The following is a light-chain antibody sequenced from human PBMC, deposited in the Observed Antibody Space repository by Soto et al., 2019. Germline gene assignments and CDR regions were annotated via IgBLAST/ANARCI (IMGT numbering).Light chain of an antibody. CDR2: DAS. J-gene: IGKJ4*01. CDR3: QQRTNLPLT. V-gene: IGKV3-11*01. CDR1: QCVNSY. Sequence: EIVLTQSQGTLKFSPGERATLSCRASQCVNSYLAWYQQKPGQAPRLLIYDASNRATDIPARFSGSGSGTDVTLTISSLEPEDFAVYYCQQRTNLPLTFGGGTRVEIK.